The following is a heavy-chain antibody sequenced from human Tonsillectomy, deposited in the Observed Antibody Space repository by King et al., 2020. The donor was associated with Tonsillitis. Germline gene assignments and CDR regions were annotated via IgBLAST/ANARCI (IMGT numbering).Heavy chain of an antibody. CDR2: IYSSGST. D-gene: IGHD3-10*01. J-gene: IGHJ5*01. Sequence: HVQLQESGPRLVMPSQTLSLTCTVSGGSISRGDDYWSWIRQSPGKGPEWIGYIYSSGSTYYNSSLKSRVTISINTSQTQFSLKMRSVTVADTAVYYCANAHGAGIYWVPTWFHSWGQGISVSVSS. CDR3: ANAHGAGIYWVPTWFHS. CDR1: GGSISRGDDY. V-gene: IGHV4-30-4*08.